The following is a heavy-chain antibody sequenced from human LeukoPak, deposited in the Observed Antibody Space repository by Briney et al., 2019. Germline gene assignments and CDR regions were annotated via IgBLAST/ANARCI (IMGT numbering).Heavy chain of an antibody. CDR2: INGNGGST. D-gene: IGHD6-6*01. CDR3: AKDEAARAALDY. J-gene: IGHJ4*02. Sequence: GGSLRLSCAAPGFTFSSYAMSWVRQAPGKGLEWVSAINGNGGSTYYADSVKGRFTISRDNSKNTLYLQMNSLRAEDTAVYYCAKDEAARAALDYWGQGTLVTVSS. V-gene: IGHV3-23*01. CDR1: GFTFSSYA.